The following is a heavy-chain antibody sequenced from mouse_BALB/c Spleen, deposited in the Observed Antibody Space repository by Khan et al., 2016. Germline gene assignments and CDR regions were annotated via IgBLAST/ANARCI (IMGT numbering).Heavy chain of an antibody. CDR1: GFTFNTYA. J-gene: IGHJ1*01. D-gene: IGHD1-1*01. Sequence: EVQLVESGGGLVQPKGSLKLSCAASGFTFNTYAMNWVRQAPGKGLEWVARIRSKSNNYATYYADSVKDRFTIYRDDSQSMHYLQMNNLKTEDTAMYYCVRHYYGSNWYFDVWGAGTTVTVSS. CDR2: IRSKSNNYAT. V-gene: IGHV10-1*02. CDR3: VRHYYGSNWYFDV.